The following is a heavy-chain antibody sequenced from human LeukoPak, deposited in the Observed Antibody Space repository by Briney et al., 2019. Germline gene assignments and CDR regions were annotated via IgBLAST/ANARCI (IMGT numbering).Heavy chain of an antibody. CDR1: GYTFTSYY. D-gene: IGHD3-10*01. CDR2: INPSGGST. V-gene: IGHV1-46*01. J-gene: IGHJ4*02. CDR3: ARGRSALGVRGVTRGPFDY. Sequence: GASVKVPCKASGYTFTSYYMHWVRQAPGQGLEWMGIINPSGGSTSYAQKFQGRVTMTRDTSTSTVYMELSSLRSEDTAVYYCARGRSALGVRGVTRGPFDYWGQGTLVTVSS.